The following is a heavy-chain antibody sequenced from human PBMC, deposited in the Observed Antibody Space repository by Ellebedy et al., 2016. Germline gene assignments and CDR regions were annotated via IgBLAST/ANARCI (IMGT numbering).Heavy chain of an antibody. D-gene: IGHD3-10*01. Sequence: GGSLRLSCAASGFTFSNAWMNWVRQAPGKGLEWVARIKSKVRGGTIDYAAPVIGRFSVSRDDSKSTLYLQMNSLETEDTAVYYCCTYTAGSNIYWGQGNLVTVSS. CDR2: IKSKVRGGTI. J-gene: IGHJ4*02. V-gene: IGHV3-15*07. CDR1: GFTFSNAW. CDR3: CTYTAGSNIY.